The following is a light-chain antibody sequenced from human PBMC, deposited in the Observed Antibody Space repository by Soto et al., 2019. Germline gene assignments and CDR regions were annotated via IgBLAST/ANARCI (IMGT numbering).Light chain of an antibody. CDR3: QQYKRYYYS. CDR2: DVS. CDR1: QSVSGW. V-gene: IGKV1-5*01. J-gene: IGKJ2*03. Sequence: DIPMTQSPSILYASIGDRVTITCRASQSVSGWLAWYQKKPGKAPSLLIFDVSRLEVGVPSRFRGSGSGTEFTLTITSLQADDFATYYCQQYKRYYYSFGQGTKVEIK.